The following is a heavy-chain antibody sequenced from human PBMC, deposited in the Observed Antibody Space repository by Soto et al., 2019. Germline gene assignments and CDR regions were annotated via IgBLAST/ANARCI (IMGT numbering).Heavy chain of an antibody. CDR3: ARLSYSSGWYFDY. D-gene: IGHD6-19*01. Sequence: SETLSLTCTVSGGSISSSSYYWGWIRQPPGKGLEWIGTIYYSGSTYYNPSLKSRVTISVDTSKNQFSLKLSSMTAADTDEYYCARLSYSSGWYFDYWGQGTLVTVSS. V-gene: IGHV4-39*01. J-gene: IGHJ4*02. CDR2: IYYSGST. CDR1: GGSISSSSYY.